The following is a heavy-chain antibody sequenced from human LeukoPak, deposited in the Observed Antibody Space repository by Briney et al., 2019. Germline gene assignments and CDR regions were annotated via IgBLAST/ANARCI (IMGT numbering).Heavy chain of an antibody. CDR2: IIPICGIA. CDR3: AREGLRSFKWFDP. CDR1: GGTFSSYA. J-gene: IGHJ5*02. V-gene: IGHV1-69*04. D-gene: IGHD4-17*01. Sequence: SVKVSCKASGGTFSSYAISWVRQAPGQGLEWMGRIIPICGIANYAQKFQGRVTITADKSTSTAYMELSSLRSEDTAVYYCAREGLRSFKWFDPWGQGTLVTVSS.